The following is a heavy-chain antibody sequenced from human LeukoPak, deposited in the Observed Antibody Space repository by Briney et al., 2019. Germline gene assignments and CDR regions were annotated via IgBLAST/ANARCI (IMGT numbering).Heavy chain of an antibody. V-gene: IGHV4-59*08. CDR1: GDSISSNY. CDR3: ARRNDPFGLDV. D-gene: IGHD1-1*01. J-gene: IGHJ6*02. CDR2: IHYSGST. Sequence: SETLSLTCTVSGDSISSNYWSWIRRPPAKGLEWIGYIHYSGSTYYNPSLESRVTISIDRSKNHFSLRLTSVTAADTAVYYCARRNDPFGLDVWGQGTTVTVS.